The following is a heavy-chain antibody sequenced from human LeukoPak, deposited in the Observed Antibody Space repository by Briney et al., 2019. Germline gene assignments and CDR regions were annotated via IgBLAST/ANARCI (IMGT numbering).Heavy chain of an antibody. CDR1: GGSISSYY. CDR3: ARDFGGSSGWYRTQTGFDP. J-gene: IGHJ5*02. D-gene: IGHD6-19*01. Sequence: SETLSLTCTVSGGSISSYYWSWIRQPPGKGLEWIGYIYYSGSTNYNPSLKSRVTISVDTSKNQFSLKLSSVTAADTAVYYCARDFGGSSGWYRTQTGFDPWGQGTLVTVSS. CDR2: IYYSGST. V-gene: IGHV4-59*01.